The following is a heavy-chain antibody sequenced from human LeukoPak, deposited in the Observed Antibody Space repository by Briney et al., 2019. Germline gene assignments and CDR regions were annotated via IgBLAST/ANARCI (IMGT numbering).Heavy chain of an antibody. CDR3: ARNGRRTSFGSSWYYFDY. D-gene: IGHD6-13*01. V-gene: IGHV4-34*01. Sequence: PSETLSLTCAVYGESFSGYYWSWIRQPPGKGLEWIGEINHSGSTNYNPSLKSRVTISVDTSKNQFSLKLSSVTAADTAVYYCARNGRRTSFGSSWYYFDYWGQGTLVTVSS. CDR1: GESFSGYY. J-gene: IGHJ4*02. CDR2: INHSGST.